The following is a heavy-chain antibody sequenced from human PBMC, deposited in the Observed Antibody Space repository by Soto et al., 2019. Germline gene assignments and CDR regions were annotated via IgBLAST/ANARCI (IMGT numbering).Heavy chain of an antibody. CDR2: ITYEGSNK. CDR3: AKARGANNWANYYGLDV. V-gene: IGHV3-30*18. Sequence: PGGSLSLSCAASGSIFANYGMHWVRQAPVKGLEWVALITYEGSNKYYADAVKGRFTISRDNAKNMVSLQMDSLRAEDTAVYYCAKARGANNWANYYGLDVWGQGTTVTVSS. D-gene: IGHD1-1*01. CDR1: GSIFANYG. J-gene: IGHJ6*02.